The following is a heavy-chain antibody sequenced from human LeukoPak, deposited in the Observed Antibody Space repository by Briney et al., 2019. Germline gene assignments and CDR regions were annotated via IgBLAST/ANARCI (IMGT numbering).Heavy chain of an antibody. V-gene: IGHV4-59*08. CDR2: IYYSGST. CDR1: GGSINSNY. D-gene: IGHD6-13*01. CDR3: ARLSLVPYGMDV. J-gene: IGHJ6*02. Sequence: SETLSLTCSVSGGSINSNYWSWIRQPPGKGLEGIGYIYYSGSTNYDPSLKSRVTISVDTSKNQFSLKLSSVTAADTAVYYCARLSLVPYGMDVWGQGTTVTVSS.